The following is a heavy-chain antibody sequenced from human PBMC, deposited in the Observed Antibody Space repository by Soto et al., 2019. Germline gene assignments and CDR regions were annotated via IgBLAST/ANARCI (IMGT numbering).Heavy chain of an antibody. V-gene: IGHV4-30-4*01. D-gene: IGHD1-7*01. Sequence: SETLSLTCTVSAGSISSGDYYWSWIRQSPGKGLEWIGYMYSSGTTYYNPSLKSRVTISLDASKNQFSLRLSSVTAADTAMYYCARGSGITGTTNDWFDPWGQGTLVTVSS. CDR3: ARGSGITGTTNDWFDP. CDR2: MYSSGTT. J-gene: IGHJ5*02. CDR1: AGSISSGDYY.